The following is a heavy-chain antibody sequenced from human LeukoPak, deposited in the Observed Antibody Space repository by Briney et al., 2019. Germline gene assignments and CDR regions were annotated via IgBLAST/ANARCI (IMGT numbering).Heavy chain of an antibody. CDR2: IWYDGSNK. D-gene: IGHD4-23*01. Sequence: PGGSLRLSCAASGFTFSNYGIHWVRQAPGKGLEWVAFIWYDGSNKYYADSVKGRFTISRDNSKNTLYLQMNSLRAEDTAVYYCAKDSGGNQFSYYMDVWGKGTTATVSS. CDR1: GFTFSNYG. CDR3: AKDSGGNQFSYYMDV. V-gene: IGHV3-30*02. J-gene: IGHJ6*03.